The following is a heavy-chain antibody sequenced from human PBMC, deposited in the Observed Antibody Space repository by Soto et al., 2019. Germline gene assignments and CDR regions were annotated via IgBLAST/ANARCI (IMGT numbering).Heavy chain of an antibody. D-gene: IGHD3-10*01. Sequence: QVQLQESGPGLVKPSQTLSLTCTVSGGSISSGGYYWSWIRQHPGKGLEWIGYIYYSGSTYYNPSLKSRATLSVDTSKNQFSLKLSSVTAADTAVYYCARGLWFGELYPGYWGQGTLVTVSS. V-gene: IGHV4-31*03. CDR3: ARGLWFGELYPGY. J-gene: IGHJ4*02. CDR1: GGSISSGGYY. CDR2: IYYSGST.